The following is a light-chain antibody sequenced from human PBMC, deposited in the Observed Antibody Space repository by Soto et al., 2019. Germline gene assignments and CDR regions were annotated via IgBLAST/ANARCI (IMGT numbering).Light chain of an antibody. CDR1: QSVGRF. V-gene: IGKV3-11*01. J-gene: IGKJ2*01. Sequence: EIVLTQSPATLSLSPGEGATLSCRASQSVGRFLAWYQQKPGQAPRLLIYDASNRATGIPARFSGSGSGTDFPLTISSLEPEDFAVYYCQQRSNWPMYTFGQGTKLEIK. CDR3: QQRSNWPMYT. CDR2: DAS.